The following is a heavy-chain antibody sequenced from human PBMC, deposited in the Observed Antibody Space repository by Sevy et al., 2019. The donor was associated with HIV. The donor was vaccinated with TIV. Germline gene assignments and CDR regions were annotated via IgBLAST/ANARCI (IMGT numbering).Heavy chain of an antibody. V-gene: IGHV1-24*01. Sequence: ASVKVSCKVSGYTLTELSMHWVRQAPGKGLEWMGGFDPEDGETIYAQKFQGRVTMTEDTSTDTAYMELSGLRSEDTAVYYCATDTAREGSRNDAFDIWGQGTMVTVSS. CDR2: FDPEDGET. CDR1: GYTLTELS. D-gene: IGHD1-26*01. J-gene: IGHJ3*02. CDR3: ATDTAREGSRNDAFDI.